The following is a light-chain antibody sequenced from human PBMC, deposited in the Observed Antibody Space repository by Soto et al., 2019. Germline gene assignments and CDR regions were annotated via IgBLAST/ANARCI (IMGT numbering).Light chain of an antibody. CDR2: GAS. CDR3: QQYGSSSVT. J-gene: IGKJ5*01. Sequence: EIVMTQSPVTLSVSPVERATLSCRASQTVTTDLAWYQQKPGQAPRLLIYGASSRATGIPDRFSGSGSGTDFTLTISRLEPEDFAVYYCQQYGSSSVTFGQGTRLEIK. CDR1: QTVTTD. V-gene: IGKV3-20*01.